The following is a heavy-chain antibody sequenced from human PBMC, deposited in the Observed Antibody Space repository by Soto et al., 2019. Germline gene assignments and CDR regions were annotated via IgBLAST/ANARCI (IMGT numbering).Heavy chain of an antibody. D-gene: IGHD6-13*01. CDR2: ISSSGSYV. J-gene: IGHJ6*02. CDR3: ARSTAGTWGYFYTGLDV. Sequence: EVQLVESGGGLVKPGGSLRLSCAASGFTFSGYSMNWVRQAPGEGLEWVSSISSSGSYVYYAGSMKGRCTISRDNAKNSLFLQMNSLRAEDSAVYYCARSTAGTWGYFYTGLDVWGRGTTVTVSS. CDR1: GFTFSGYS. V-gene: IGHV3-21*01.